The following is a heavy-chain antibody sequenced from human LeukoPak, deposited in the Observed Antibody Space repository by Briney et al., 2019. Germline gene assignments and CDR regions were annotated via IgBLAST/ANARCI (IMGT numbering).Heavy chain of an antibody. Sequence: SETLSLTCTVSGGSISSGDYYWSWIRQPPGKGLEWIGYIYYSGSTYYNPSLKSRVTISVDTSKNQFSLKLSSVTAADTAVYYCARGHSGSGPYYYYGMDVWGQGTTVTVSS. J-gene: IGHJ6*02. CDR1: GGSISSGDYY. V-gene: IGHV4-30-4*01. CDR3: ARGHSGSGPYYYYGMDV. D-gene: IGHD3-10*01. CDR2: IYYSGST.